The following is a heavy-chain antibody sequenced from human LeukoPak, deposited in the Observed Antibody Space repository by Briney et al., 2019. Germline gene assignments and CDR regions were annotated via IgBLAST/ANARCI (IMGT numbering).Heavy chain of an antibody. CDR3: ARGRRYCTNGVCYSDY. V-gene: IGHV3-7*01. CDR1: GFTFSSYW. J-gene: IGHJ4*02. Sequence: GGSLRLSCAASGFTFSSYWMSWVRQAPGKGLEWVANIKQDGSEKYYVDSVKGRFTISRDNAKNSLYLQMNSLRAEDTAVYYCARGRRYCTNGVCYSDYWGQGTLDTVSS. CDR2: IKQDGSEK. D-gene: IGHD2-8*01.